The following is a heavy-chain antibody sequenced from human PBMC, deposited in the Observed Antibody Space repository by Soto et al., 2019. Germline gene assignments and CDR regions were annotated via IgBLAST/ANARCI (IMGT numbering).Heavy chain of an antibody. Sequence: ASVKVSCKASGYTFTSYDTNWVRQATGQGLEWMGLMNPTSGNTGYAQKFQGRVTMTRDTSTSTAYMELSSLRSEDTAVYYCATTIPGYYYYYYYMDVWGKGTTVTVSS. V-gene: IGHV1-8*01. CDR3: ATTIPGYYYYYYYMDV. CDR1: GYTFTSYD. CDR2: MNPTSGNT. J-gene: IGHJ6*03. D-gene: IGHD1-1*01.